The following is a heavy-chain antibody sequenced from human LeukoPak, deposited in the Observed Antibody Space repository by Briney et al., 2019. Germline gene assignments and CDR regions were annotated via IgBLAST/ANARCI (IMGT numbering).Heavy chain of an antibody. J-gene: IGHJ4*02. CDR1: GGSISSSSYY. Sequence: PSETLSLTCTVSGGSISSSSYYWGWIRQPPGKGLEWIGSIYYSGSTNYNPSPKSRVTISVDTSKNQFSLKLSSVTAADTAVYYCAGVSYDSSGVHWGQGTLVTVSS. CDR3: AGVSYDSSGVH. CDR2: IYYSGST. D-gene: IGHD3-22*01. V-gene: IGHV4-39*07.